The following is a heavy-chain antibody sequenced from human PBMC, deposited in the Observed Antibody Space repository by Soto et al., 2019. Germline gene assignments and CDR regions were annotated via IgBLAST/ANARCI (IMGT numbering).Heavy chain of an antibody. J-gene: IGHJ6*02. D-gene: IGHD2-21*01. V-gene: IGHV4-39*01. Sequence: PSETLSLTCTVSGGSISSSSYYWGWIRQPPGKGLEWIGSIYYSGSTYYNPSLKSRVTISVDTSKNQFSLKLSSVTAADTAVYYCARLRYSTTAFYSGMDVWGQGTTVTVSS. CDR2: IYYSGST. CDR3: ARLRYSTTAFYSGMDV. CDR1: GGSISSSSYY.